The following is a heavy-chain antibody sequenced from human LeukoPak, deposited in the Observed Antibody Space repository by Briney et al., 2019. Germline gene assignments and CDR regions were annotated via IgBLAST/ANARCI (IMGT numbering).Heavy chain of an antibody. D-gene: IGHD4-11*01. J-gene: IGHJ5*02. CDR1: GFTFSSYG. CDR2: IRYDGSNK. CDR3: AKDHDYSNYNWFDP. Sequence: PGGSLRLSCAASGFTFSSYGMQWVRQAPGKGLEWVAFIRYDGSNKYYADSVKGRFTISRDNSKSTLYLQMNSLRAEDTAVYYCAKDHDYSNYNWFDPWGQGTLVTVSS. V-gene: IGHV3-30*02.